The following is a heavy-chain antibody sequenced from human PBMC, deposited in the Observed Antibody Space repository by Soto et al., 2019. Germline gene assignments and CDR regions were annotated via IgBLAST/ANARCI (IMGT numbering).Heavy chain of an antibody. Sequence: SETLSLTCTVSGGSISSSSYYWGWIRQPPGKGLEWIGSIYYSGSTYYNPSLKSRVTISVDTSKNQFSLKLSSVTAADTAVYYCARGDCSGGSCYYYYMDVWGKGTTVTVSS. J-gene: IGHJ6*03. V-gene: IGHV4-39*01. CDR1: GGSISSSSYY. CDR2: IYYSGST. D-gene: IGHD2-15*01. CDR3: ARGDCSGGSCYYYYMDV.